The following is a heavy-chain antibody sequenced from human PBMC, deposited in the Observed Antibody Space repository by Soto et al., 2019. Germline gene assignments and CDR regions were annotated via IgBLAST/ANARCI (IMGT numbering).Heavy chain of an antibody. D-gene: IGHD3-16*02. CDR2: IIPIFGTA. CDR1: GGTFSSYA. V-gene: IGHV1-69*12. Sequence: QVQLVQSGAEVKKPGSSVKVSCKASGGTFSSYAISWVRQAPGQGLEWMGGIIPIFGTANYAQKFQGRVTITAAESTSTAYMELSSLRSEDTAVYYCARTAYDYVWGSYRYQFDYWGQGTLVTVSS. CDR3: ARTAYDYVWGSYRYQFDY. J-gene: IGHJ4*02.